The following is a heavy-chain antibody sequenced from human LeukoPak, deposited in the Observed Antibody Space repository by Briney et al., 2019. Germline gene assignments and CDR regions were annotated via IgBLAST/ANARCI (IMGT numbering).Heavy chain of an antibody. J-gene: IGHJ3*02. V-gene: IGHV3-48*01. D-gene: IGHD2-15*01. Sequence: GGSLRLSCAASRFIFSSYAMNWVRQAPGKGLEWVSFISSTGGTIYYADSVKGRFTVSRDNAKKSLLLQMNSLRAEDTALYCARGYSRAAFDIWGQGTMVTVSS. CDR1: RFIFSSYA. CDR3: ARGYSRAAFDI. CDR2: ISSTGGTI.